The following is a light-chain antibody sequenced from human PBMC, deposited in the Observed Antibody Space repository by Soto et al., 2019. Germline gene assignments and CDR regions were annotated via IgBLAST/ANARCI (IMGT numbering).Light chain of an antibody. J-gene: IGKJ1*01. CDR2: GAS. CDR1: HSVSSN. Sequence: EIGMTQSPATLSVSPGERATLSCRASHSVSSNLAWYQQKPGQAPRLLIYGASTRATGIPARSSGSGSGTEFTLTISSLQSEDFAVYYCQQYNNWPPWPFGQGTKVDNK. CDR3: QQYNNWPPWP. V-gene: IGKV3-15*01.